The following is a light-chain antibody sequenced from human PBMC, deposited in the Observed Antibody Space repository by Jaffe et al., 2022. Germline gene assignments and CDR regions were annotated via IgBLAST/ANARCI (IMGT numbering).Light chain of an antibody. J-gene: IGKJ4*01. CDR1: QSLFSRH. V-gene: IGKV3D-20*01. CDR2: DVS. CDR3: QQYSRAPLT. Sequence: EIVLTQSPATLSLSPGERATLSCGVSQSLFSRHIAWYQQRPGLAPRLLIYDVSTRATGIPDRFSGSESGTIFTLTINRLESEDFAVYYCQQYSRAPLTFGGGTRVEI.